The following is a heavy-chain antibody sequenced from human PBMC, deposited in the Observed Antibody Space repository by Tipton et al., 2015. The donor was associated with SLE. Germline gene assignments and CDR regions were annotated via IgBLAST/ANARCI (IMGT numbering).Heavy chain of an antibody. J-gene: IGHJ3*02. D-gene: IGHD7-27*01. Sequence: QSGPEVKKPGASVKVSCKASGYTFTNYYMHWVRQAHGQGLEWMGIINPSGGSTIYAQKFQGRVTMTRDTSTSTVYMDLSSLRSEDTAVYYCARVPNWGSGRDAFDIWGQGTMVSVSS. CDR3: ARVPNWGSGRDAFDI. CDR2: INPSGGST. V-gene: IGHV1-46*01. CDR1: GYTFTNYY.